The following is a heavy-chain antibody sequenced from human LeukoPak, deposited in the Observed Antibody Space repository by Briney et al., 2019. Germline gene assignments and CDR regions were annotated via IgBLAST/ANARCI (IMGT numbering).Heavy chain of an antibody. D-gene: IGHD3-10*01. CDR2: ISSSGSTI. Sequence: GGSLRLSCAASGFTFSDYYMSWIRQAPGQGLEWVSYISSSGSTIYYADSVKGRFTISRDNAKNSLYLQMNSLRAEDTAVYYCAKGPAMVRGTFDPWGQGTLVTVSS. CDR1: GFTFSDYY. CDR3: AKGPAMVRGTFDP. J-gene: IGHJ5*02. V-gene: IGHV3-11*01.